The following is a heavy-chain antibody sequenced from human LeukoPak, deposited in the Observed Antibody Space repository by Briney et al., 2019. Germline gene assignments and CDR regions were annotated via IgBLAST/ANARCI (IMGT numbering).Heavy chain of an antibody. CDR1: GGSISSYTNY. Sequence: SETLSLTCTVSGGSISSYTNYWGWIRQPPGKGLEWIATVYYTGGTYYNPSLKSRATISIDTSRNHFSLKLTSVIAADTAMYYCVSNSSSSPWFDPWGQGTLVTVSS. J-gene: IGHJ5*02. CDR3: VSNSSSSPWFDP. D-gene: IGHD6-6*01. CDR2: VYYTGGT. V-gene: IGHV4-39*02.